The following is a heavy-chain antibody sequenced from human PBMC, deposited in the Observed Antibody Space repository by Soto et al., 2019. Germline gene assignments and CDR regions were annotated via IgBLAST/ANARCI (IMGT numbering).Heavy chain of an antibody. CDR3: ANDAIAAAGIWTTDYYYMDV. CDR1: GYTFTSYA. J-gene: IGHJ6*03. V-gene: IGHV1-3*01. Sequence: ASVKVSCKASGYTFTSYAMHWVRQAPGQRLEWMGWINAGNGNTKYSQKFQGRVTITRDTSASTAYMELSSLRSEDTAVYYCANDAIAAAGIWTTDYYYMDVWGKGTTVTVSS. D-gene: IGHD6-13*01. CDR2: INAGNGNT.